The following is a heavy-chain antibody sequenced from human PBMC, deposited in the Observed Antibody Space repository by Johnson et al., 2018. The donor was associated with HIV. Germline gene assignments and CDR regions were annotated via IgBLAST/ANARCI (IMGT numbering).Heavy chain of an antibody. V-gene: IGHV3-30-3*01. CDR1: GFTFSSYT. Sequence: QVLLVESGGGVVQPGRSLRLSCAASGFTFSSYTMHWVRQAPGKGLECVAVISYDGSNKYYGDSVKGRFTISRDNSKNTLFLQMSSLRAEDTAVYYCARAHFPYCGGDCYSFAFDIWGQGTVVTVSS. CDR2: ISYDGSNK. CDR3: ARAHFPYCGGDCYSFAFDI. D-gene: IGHD2-21*02. J-gene: IGHJ3*02.